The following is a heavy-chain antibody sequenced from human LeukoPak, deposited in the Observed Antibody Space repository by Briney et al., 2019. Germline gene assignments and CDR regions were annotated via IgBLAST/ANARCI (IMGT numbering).Heavy chain of an antibody. CDR3: AKETYYDFWSALDY. V-gene: IGHV3-23*01. D-gene: IGHD3-3*01. CDR1: GLTFSSYA. J-gene: IGHJ4*02. Sequence: GGSLRLSCAASGLTFSSYAMSWVRQAPGKGLEWVSAISGSGDSTYYADSVKGRFTISRDNSKNTLYLQMNSLGAEDTAVYYCAKETYYDFWSALDYWGQGTLVTVSS. CDR2: ISGSGDST.